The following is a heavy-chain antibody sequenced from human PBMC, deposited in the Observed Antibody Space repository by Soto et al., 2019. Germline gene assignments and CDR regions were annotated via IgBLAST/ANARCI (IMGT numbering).Heavy chain of an antibody. CDR1: GGSISSGDYY. CDR2: IYYSGST. CDR3: ARGDDYGDFSVGLDYYYYGMDV. Sequence: QVQLQESGPGLVKPSQTLSLTCTVSGGSISSGDYYWSWIRLPPGKGLEWIGYIYYSGSTYYNPSLKSRVTISVDTSKNQFSLKLSSVTAADTAVYYCARGDDYGDFSVGLDYYYYGMDVWGQGTTVTVSS. J-gene: IGHJ6*02. D-gene: IGHD4-17*01. V-gene: IGHV4-30-4*01.